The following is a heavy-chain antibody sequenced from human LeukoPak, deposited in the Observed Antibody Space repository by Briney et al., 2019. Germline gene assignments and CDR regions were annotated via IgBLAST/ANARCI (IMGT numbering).Heavy chain of an antibody. V-gene: IGHV1-2*02. CDR3: VREGEGPLSKDFDY. CDR2: IGPHSTFT. J-gene: IGHJ4*02. CDR1: VYTFTGYY. Sequence: ASVKVSCKASVYTFTGYYIHWVRQGPGQGLEWMGYIGPHSTFTSSPQEFQGRVTLTRDASMSTAYMELTRLTSDDTAVYYCVREGEGPLSKDFDYWGQGTLVTVSS. D-gene: IGHD2/OR15-2a*01.